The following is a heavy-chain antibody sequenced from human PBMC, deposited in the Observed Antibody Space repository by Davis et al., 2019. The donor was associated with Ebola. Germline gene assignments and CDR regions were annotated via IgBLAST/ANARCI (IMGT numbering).Heavy chain of an antibody. D-gene: IGHD3-10*01. CDR3: ARADFGSGSSYGMDV. Sequence: GGSLRLSCAASGFTFSDYYMSWIRQAPGKGLEWVSYISSSSNTIYYADSVKGRFTISRDNARNSLYLQMNSLRDEDTAVYYCARADFGSGSSYGMDVWGKGTTVTVSS. V-gene: IGHV3-11*04. CDR2: ISSSSNTI. J-gene: IGHJ6*04. CDR1: GFTFSDYY.